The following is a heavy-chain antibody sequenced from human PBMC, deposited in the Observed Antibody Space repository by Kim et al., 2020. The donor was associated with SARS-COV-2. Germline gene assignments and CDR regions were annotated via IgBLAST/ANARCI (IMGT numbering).Heavy chain of an antibody. CDR1: GYTFTSYY. Sequence: ASVKVSCKASGYTFTSYYMHWVRQAPGQGLEWMGIINPSGGSTSYAQKFQGRVTMTRDTSTSTVYMELSSLRSEDTAVYYCAREGSSATYYYGSGSLQYDYWGQGTLVTVSS. CDR3: AREGSSATYYYGSGSLQYDY. J-gene: IGHJ4*02. V-gene: IGHV1-46*01. CDR2: INPSGGST. D-gene: IGHD3-10*01.